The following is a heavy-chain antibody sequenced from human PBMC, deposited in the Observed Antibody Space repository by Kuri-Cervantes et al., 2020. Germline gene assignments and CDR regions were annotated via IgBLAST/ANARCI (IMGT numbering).Heavy chain of an antibody. J-gene: IGHJ5*02. Sequence: SETLSLTCAVYGGAFRGYYWNWIRQPPGKGLEWIGYVSYTGSTNYNPALKSRVTISVDTSKNQFSLKLSSVTAADTAVYYCARLLGYCSGGSCNWFDPWGQGTLVTVSS. CDR3: ARLLGYCSGGSCNWFDP. D-gene: IGHD2-15*01. CDR2: VSYTGST. CDR1: GGAFRGYY. V-gene: IGHV4-59*08.